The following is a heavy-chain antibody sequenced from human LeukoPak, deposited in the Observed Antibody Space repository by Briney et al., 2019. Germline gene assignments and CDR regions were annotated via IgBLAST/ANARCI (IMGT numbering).Heavy chain of an antibody. J-gene: IGHJ6*03. D-gene: IGHD4-17*01. CDR1: GYSISSGYY. CDR2: FDQSGST. Sequence: SETLSLTCTVSGYSISSGYYWGCIRQPPGKGLEWIGSFDQSGSTYYNPSLKSRVTISVDTSKNQFSLQLNSVTPEDTAVYYCARVLRKGPYGDGGYFYFFMDVWGKGTTVTVSS. V-gene: IGHV4-38-2*02. CDR3: ARVLRKGPYGDGGYFYFFMDV.